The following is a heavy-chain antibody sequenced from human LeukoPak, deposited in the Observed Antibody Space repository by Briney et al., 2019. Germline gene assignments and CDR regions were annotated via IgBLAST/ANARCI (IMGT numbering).Heavy chain of an antibody. J-gene: IGHJ3*02. CDR2: INPNSGGT. D-gene: IGHD3-22*01. CDR1: GYTFTGYY. V-gene: IGHV1-2*02. Sequence: GASVKVSCKASGYTFTGYYMHWVRQAPGQGLEWMGWINPNSGGTNYAQKFQGRVTMTRDTSISTAYMELSRPRSDDTAVYYCARLPNYYDSSGYLALSNAFDIWGQGTMVTVSS. CDR3: ARLPNYYDSSGYLALSNAFDI.